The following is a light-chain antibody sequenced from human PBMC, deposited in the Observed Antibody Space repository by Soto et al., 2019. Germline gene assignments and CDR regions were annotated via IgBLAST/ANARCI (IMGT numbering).Light chain of an antibody. J-gene: IGKJ1*01. CDR2: KVS. CDR3: MKGIHWPWT. V-gene: IGKV2-30*02. Sequence: DVVMTQSPLSLPVTLGQPASISCRSSQILVHSDGNTYLNWFQQRPGQSPRRLIYKVSNRDSGVPDRFSGSGSGTDFTLKISRVGAEDVGVYYCMKGIHWPWTCGQGNKGDIK. CDR1: QILVHSDGNTY.